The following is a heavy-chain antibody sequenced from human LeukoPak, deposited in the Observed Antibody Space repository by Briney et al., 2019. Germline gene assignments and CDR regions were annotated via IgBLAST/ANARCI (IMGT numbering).Heavy chain of an antibody. Sequence: SETLSLTCTVSGGSISTYYWTWMRQPPGTGLDWIGYVYHSGNTRNTKYNPSLRSRVTISLDASKNQFFLKLSSVTTADTAVYYCARRRTRPEAFDVWGQGTMVTVSS. J-gene: IGHJ3*01. CDR1: GGSISTYY. CDR3: ARRRTRPEAFDV. D-gene: IGHD6-6*01. V-gene: IGHV4-59*01. CDR2: VYHSGNT.